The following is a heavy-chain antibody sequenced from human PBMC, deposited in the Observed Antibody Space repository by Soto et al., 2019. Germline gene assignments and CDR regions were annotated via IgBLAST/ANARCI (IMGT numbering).Heavy chain of an antibody. Sequence: QVQLVESGGGVVQPGRSLRLSCAASGFTFSSYAMHWVRQAPGKGLEWVAVISYDGSNKYYADSVKGRFTISRDNSKNTLYLQMNSLRAEDTAVYYCARELEWTFSLNPKPRSIEPWGQGTLVTVSS. D-gene: IGHD3-3*01. CDR1: GFTFSSYA. J-gene: IGHJ5*02. CDR2: ISYDGSNK. V-gene: IGHV3-30-3*01. CDR3: ARELEWTFSLNPKPRSIEP.